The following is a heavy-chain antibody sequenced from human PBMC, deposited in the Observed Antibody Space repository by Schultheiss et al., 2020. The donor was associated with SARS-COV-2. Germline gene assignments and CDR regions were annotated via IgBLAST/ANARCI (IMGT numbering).Heavy chain of an antibody. V-gene: IGHV1-18*01. Sequence: ASVKVSCKASGYTFTSYGISWVRQAPGQGLEWMGWISAYNGNTNYAQKLQGRVTMTTDTSTSTAYMELRSLRSDDTAVYYCAKGVVPYYYYYGMDVWGQGTTVTVSS. CDR1: GYTFTSYG. CDR2: ISAYNGNT. D-gene: IGHD2-15*01. J-gene: IGHJ6*02. CDR3: AKGVVPYYYYYGMDV.